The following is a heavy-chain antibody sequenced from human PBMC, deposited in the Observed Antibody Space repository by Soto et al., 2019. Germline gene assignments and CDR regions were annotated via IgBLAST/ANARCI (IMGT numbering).Heavy chain of an antibody. Sequence: QVRLVESGGGVVQPGRSLRLSCAASGFDFSDHGMHWVRQAPGEGLEWVTVISYDGTAKYYKESVKGRFTTSRDNSKKTLYLQIDSLGVEDTAVYYCAKDEGRFLRNYFNYGIDVWGLGTTVTVSS. CDR3: AKDEGRFLRNYFNYGIDV. CDR2: ISYDGTAK. CDR1: GFDFSDHG. V-gene: IGHV3-33*03. D-gene: IGHD3-3*01. J-gene: IGHJ6*02.